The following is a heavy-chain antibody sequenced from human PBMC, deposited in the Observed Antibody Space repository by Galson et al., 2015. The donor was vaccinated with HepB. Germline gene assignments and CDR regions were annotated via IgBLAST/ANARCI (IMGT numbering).Heavy chain of an antibody. J-gene: IGHJ6*02. CDR3: AREVHDYGDYNYYGMDV. CDR2: IYTSGST. V-gene: IGHV4-4*07. Sequence: SETLSLTCTVSGGSISSYYWSWIRQPAGKGLEWIGRIYTSGSTKYNPSLKSRVTVSVDTSKNQFSLKLSSVTAADTAVYYCAREVHDYGDYNYYGMDVWGQGTPVTVSS. CDR1: GGSISSYY. D-gene: IGHD4-17*01.